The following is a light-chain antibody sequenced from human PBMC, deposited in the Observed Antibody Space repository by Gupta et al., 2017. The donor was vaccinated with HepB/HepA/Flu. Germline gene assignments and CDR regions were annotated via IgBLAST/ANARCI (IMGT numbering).Light chain of an antibody. Sequence: SYELTQPPSVSVSPGQTATITCSGHKLEDKYACWYQQKPGQSPVLVMYQDNKRPSGIPERFSASNSGNTATLTISGTEAMEEADYYCQAWDTTTLYVFGTGTKVTVL. CDR1: KLEDKY. CDR3: QAWDTTTLYV. J-gene: IGLJ1*01. V-gene: IGLV3-1*01. CDR2: QDN.